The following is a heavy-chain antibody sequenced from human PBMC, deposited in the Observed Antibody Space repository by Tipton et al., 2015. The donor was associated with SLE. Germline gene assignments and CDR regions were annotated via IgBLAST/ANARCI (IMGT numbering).Heavy chain of an antibody. CDR1: GGSISDSTVY. CDR2: MYYGGDT. J-gene: IGHJ3*02. Sequence: TLSLTCTVSGGSISDSTVYWAWIRQPPGKGLEWIGSMYYGGDTYHNPSLKSRVTMSVDTSKNHFSLRLTSATAADTAVYYCARAEGSWDAFDIWGQGTMVTVSS. V-gene: IGHV4-39*07. CDR3: ARAEGSWDAFDI. D-gene: IGHD2-15*01.